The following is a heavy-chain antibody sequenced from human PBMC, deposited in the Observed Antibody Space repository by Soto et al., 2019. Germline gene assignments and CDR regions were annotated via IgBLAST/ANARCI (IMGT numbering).Heavy chain of an antibody. CDR2: ISYDGSDK. V-gene: IGHV3-30*18. CDR1: GFTFNTYG. CDR3: AKSPNFYCSSPNCYKFYFDF. J-gene: IGHJ4*02. Sequence: PGGSVRLSCADSGFTFNTYGMHWVRQAPGKGLEWVAVISYDGSDKYYAVSVKGRLIISTDNSKNTLYLQMNSLRAEDTAIYYCAKSPNFYCSSPNCYKFYFDFWGQGALVTVSS. D-gene: IGHD2-2*02.